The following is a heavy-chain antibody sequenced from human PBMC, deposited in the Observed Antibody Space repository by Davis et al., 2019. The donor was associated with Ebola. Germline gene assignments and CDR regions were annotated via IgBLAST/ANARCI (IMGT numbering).Heavy chain of an antibody. Sequence: GSLRLSCAVSGGSISSSNWWSWVRQPPGKGLEWIGEISHSGSTNYNPSLKSRVTISVDTSKNQFSLKLSSVTAADTAVYYCARVRYFGSGSPIDYWGQGTLVTVSS. CDR2: ISHSGST. J-gene: IGHJ4*02. CDR1: GGSISSSNW. V-gene: IGHV4-4*02. CDR3: ARVRYFGSGSPIDY. D-gene: IGHD3-10*01.